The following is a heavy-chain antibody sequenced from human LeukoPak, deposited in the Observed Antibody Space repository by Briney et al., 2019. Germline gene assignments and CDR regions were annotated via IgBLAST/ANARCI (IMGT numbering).Heavy chain of an antibody. Sequence: SGGSLRLSCAASGFNFSDYYMSWIRQAPGKGLEWVSYISSSGSTIYYADSVKGRFTISRDNAKNSLYLQMNSLRAEDTAVYYCARELELSMDWFDPWGQGTLVTVSS. J-gene: IGHJ5*02. CDR2: ISSSGSTI. D-gene: IGHD1-7*01. CDR1: GFNFSDYY. CDR3: ARELELSMDWFDP. V-gene: IGHV3-11*01.